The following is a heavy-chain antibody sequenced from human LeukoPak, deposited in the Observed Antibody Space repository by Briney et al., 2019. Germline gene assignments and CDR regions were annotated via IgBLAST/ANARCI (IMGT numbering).Heavy chain of an antibody. CDR1: GGSVSRGGYY. J-gene: IGHJ4*02. Sequence: PSETLSRTCTVSGGSVSRGGYYWNWIRQHPGKGLEWIGFTSYSEGTYYNPSLMSRITISVDRSQNQFSLKMRDVTAADTAVYFCATADWESFYFDSWGQGALVAVSS. V-gene: IGHV4-31*03. D-gene: IGHD1-26*01. CDR3: ATADWESFYFDS. CDR2: TSYSEGT.